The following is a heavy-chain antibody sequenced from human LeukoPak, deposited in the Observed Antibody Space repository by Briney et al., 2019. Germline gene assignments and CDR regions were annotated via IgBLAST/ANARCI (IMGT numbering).Heavy chain of an antibody. CDR2: IRSEPNSYAT. Sequence: QSGGSLRLSCAASGFTVSSNYMSWVRQASGKGLEWVGRIRSEPNSYATAYAASVKGRFTISRDDSKNTAYLQMNSLKTEDTAVYYCTSLLGYCTNDVCYNYWGQGTLVTVSS. CDR3: TSLLGYCTNDVCYNY. V-gene: IGHV3-73*01. CDR1: GFTVSSNY. D-gene: IGHD2-8*01. J-gene: IGHJ4*02.